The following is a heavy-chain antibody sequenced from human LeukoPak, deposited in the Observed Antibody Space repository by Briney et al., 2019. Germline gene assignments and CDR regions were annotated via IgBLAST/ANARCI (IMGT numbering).Heavy chain of an antibody. CDR2: IYTSGST. CDR1: GGSISSYY. CDR3: ARVMGYYYDSSGYSLPKGAFDI. J-gene: IGHJ3*02. D-gene: IGHD3-22*01. Sequence: SETLSLTCTVSGGSISSYYWSWIRQPPGKGLEWIGYIYTSGSTNYNPSLKSRVTISVDTSKNQFSLKLSSVTAADTAVYYCARVMGYYYDSSGYSLPKGAFDIWGQGTMVTVSS. V-gene: IGHV4-4*09.